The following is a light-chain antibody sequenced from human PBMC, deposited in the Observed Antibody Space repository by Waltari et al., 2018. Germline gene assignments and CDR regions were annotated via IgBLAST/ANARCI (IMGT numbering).Light chain of an antibody. Sequence: SYELTQPPSVSVSPGQTARITCSGDALPKQYAYWYQQKPGQALVLVIYKDTERPSGIPERFSGSSSGTKVTLTISGVQAEDEADYYCQSADSSDTHVVFGGGTKLTVL. CDR3: QSADSSDTHVV. V-gene: IGLV3-25*03. CDR1: ALPKQY. J-gene: IGLJ2*01. CDR2: KDT.